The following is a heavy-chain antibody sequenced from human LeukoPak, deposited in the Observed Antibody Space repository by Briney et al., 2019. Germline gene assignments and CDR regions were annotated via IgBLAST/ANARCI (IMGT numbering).Heavy chain of an antibody. V-gene: IGHV1-18*01. Sequence: ASVKVSCKASGYTFTSYGISWVRQAPGQGLEWMGWISAYNGNTNYAQKFQGRVTITADKSTSTAYMELSSLRSEDTAVYYCARLVDTATGFDYWGQGTLVTVSS. D-gene: IGHD5-18*01. CDR2: ISAYNGNT. CDR3: ARLVDTATGFDY. CDR1: GYTFTSYG. J-gene: IGHJ4*02.